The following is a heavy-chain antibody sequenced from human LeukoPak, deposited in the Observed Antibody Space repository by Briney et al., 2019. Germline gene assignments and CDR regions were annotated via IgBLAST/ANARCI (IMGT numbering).Heavy chain of an antibody. D-gene: IGHD1-26*01. V-gene: IGHV1-2*02. CDR2: INPNSGGT. Sequence: ASVKVSCKASGYTFTGYYMHWVRQAPGQGLEWMGWINPNSGGTNYAQKFQGRVTMTSDTSISTAYMELSRLRSDGTAVYYCARVKYSGSYLFDYWGQGTLVTVSS. CDR3: ARVKYSGSYLFDY. J-gene: IGHJ4*02. CDR1: GYTFTGYY.